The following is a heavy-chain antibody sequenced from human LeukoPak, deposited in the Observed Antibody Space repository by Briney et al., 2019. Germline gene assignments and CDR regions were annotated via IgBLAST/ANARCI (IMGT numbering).Heavy chain of an antibody. D-gene: IGHD2-8*01. CDR2: INHSGST. V-gene: IGHV4-34*01. J-gene: IGHJ4*02. CDR1: GGSFSGYY. CDR3: ARGRGLYRHQPLDY. Sequence: PSETLSLTCAVYGGSFSGYYWSWIRRPPGKGLEWIGEINHSGSTNYNPSLKSRVTISVDTSKNQFSLKLSSVTAADTAVYYCARGRGLYRHQPLDYWGQGTLVTVSS.